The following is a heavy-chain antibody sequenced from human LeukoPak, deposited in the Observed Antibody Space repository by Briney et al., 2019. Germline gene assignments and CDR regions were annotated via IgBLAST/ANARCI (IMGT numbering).Heavy chain of an antibody. D-gene: IGHD5-12*01. Sequence: GGALRLSCTASGFIFSNYWLTWVRQAPGKGLEWVAQINQDGSKEYYIDSVKARFSISRDNARNSLSLQMNSLRAEDTAVYYCVRDGGVSGYDLLDYWGQGTLVTVSS. CDR3: VRDGGVSGYDLLDY. J-gene: IGHJ4*02. V-gene: IGHV3-7*01. CDR1: GFIFSNYW. CDR2: INQDGSKE.